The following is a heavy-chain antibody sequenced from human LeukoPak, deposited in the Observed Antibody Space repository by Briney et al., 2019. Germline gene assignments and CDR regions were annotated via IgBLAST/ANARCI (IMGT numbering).Heavy chain of an antibody. CDR2: ISYDGSNK. V-gene: IGHV3-30*04. CDR3: ASENGVAAAQFDY. Sequence: GGSLRLSCAASGFTFSSYAMYWVRQAPGKGLEWVAVISYDGSNKYYADSVKGRFTISRDNSKNTLYLQMNSLRAEDTAVYYCASENGVAAAQFDYWGQGTLVTVSS. D-gene: IGHD6-13*01. CDR1: GFTFSSYA. J-gene: IGHJ4*02.